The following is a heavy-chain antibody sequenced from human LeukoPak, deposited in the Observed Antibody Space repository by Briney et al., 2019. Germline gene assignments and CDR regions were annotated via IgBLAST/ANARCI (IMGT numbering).Heavy chain of an antibody. CDR3: ATATRSGSYYGWFDP. V-gene: IGHV1-18*01. CDR2: ISAYNGNT. D-gene: IGHD1-26*01. J-gene: IGHJ5*02. CDR1: GYTFTSYG. Sequence: GASVKVSCKASGYTFTSYGISWVRQAPGQGLEWMGWISAYNGNTNYAQKFQGRVTMTEDTSTDTAYMELSSLRSEDTAVYYCATATRSGSYYGWFDPWGQGTLVTVSS.